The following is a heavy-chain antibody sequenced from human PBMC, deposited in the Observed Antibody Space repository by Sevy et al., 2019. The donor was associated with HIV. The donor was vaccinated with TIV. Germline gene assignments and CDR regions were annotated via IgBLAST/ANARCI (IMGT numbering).Heavy chain of an antibody. CDR3: ARVYGARDYYYGMDV. V-gene: IGHV1-8*01. CDR2: MNPNSGNT. J-gene: IGHJ6*02. CDR1: GYTFTSYD. Sequence: ASVMVSCKASGYTFTSYDINWVRQATGQGLEWMGWMNPNSGNTGYAQKFQGRVTMTRNTSISTAYMELSSLRSEDTAVYYCARVYGARDYYYGMDVWGQGTTVTVSS. D-gene: IGHD4-17*01.